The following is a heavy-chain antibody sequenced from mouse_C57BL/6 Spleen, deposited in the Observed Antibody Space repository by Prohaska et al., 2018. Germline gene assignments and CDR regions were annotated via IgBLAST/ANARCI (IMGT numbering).Heavy chain of an antibody. CDR2: IDPSDSYT. Sequence: QVQLQQPGAELVMPGASVKLSCKASGYTFTSYWMHWVKQRPGQGLEWIGEIDPSDSYTNYNQKFKGKATLTVDKSSSTAYMQLSSLTSEDSAVYYCARPNMITARDAMDYWGQGTSVTVSA. CDR3: ARPNMITARDAMDY. D-gene: IGHD2-4*01. CDR1: GYTFTSYW. J-gene: IGHJ4*01. V-gene: IGHV1-69*01.